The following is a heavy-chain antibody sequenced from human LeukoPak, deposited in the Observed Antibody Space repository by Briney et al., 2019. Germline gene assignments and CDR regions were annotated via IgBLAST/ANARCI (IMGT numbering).Heavy chain of an antibody. CDR3: AKEDYYCSSTSCYTNGAYYMDV. V-gene: IGHV3-23*01. CDR1: GFTFSSYA. D-gene: IGHD2-2*02. Sequence: GGSLRLSCAASGFTFSSYAMSWVRQAPGKGLEWVSAISGSGGSTYYADSVKGRFTISRDNSKHTLYLQMNSLRAEDTAVYYCAKEDYYCSSTSCYTNGAYYMDVWGKGTTVTVSS. J-gene: IGHJ6*03. CDR2: ISGSGGST.